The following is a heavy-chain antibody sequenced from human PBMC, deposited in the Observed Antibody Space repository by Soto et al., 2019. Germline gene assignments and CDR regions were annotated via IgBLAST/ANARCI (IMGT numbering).Heavy chain of an antibody. CDR1: GFTFSDYY. Sequence: GGSLRLSCAASGFTFSDYYMSWIRQAPGKGLEWVSYISSSCSTIYYADSVKGRFTISRDNAKNSLYLQMNSLRAEDTDVYYCATSRGYCSGGSCSDYWGQGTMVTVSS. J-gene: IGHJ4*01. CDR2: ISSSCSTI. V-gene: IGHV3-11*01. CDR3: ATSRGYCSGGSCSDY. D-gene: IGHD2-15*01.